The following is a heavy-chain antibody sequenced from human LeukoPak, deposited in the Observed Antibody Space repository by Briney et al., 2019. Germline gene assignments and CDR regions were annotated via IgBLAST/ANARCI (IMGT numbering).Heavy chain of an antibody. J-gene: IGHJ4*02. Sequence: GGSLRLSCAASGFTFSSYAMHGVRQAPGKGLEWVAVISYDGSNKYYADSVKGRFAISRDNSKNTLYLQMNSLRAEDTAVYYCARDLNDRRGVITGGDYWGQGTLVTVSS. CDR3: ARDLNDRRGVITGGDY. CDR1: GFTFSSYA. CDR2: ISYDGSNK. D-gene: IGHD3-10*01. V-gene: IGHV3-30*09.